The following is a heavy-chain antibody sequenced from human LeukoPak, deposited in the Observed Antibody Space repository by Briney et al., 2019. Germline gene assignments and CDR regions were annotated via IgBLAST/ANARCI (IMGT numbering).Heavy chain of an antibody. D-gene: IGHD2-21*01. CDR3: GRSVAFREIPRDF. Sequence: AASVKVSCKTSGYTFTSFFIHWLRQAPGQGLEWMGIINPLSGSTTYARNLRGRVTMTSDTSTSTVYVELSSLRSEDTAVYYCGRSVAFREIPRDFWGQGTLVTVSS. CDR1: GYTFTSFF. CDR2: INPLSGST. J-gene: IGHJ4*02. V-gene: IGHV1-46*04.